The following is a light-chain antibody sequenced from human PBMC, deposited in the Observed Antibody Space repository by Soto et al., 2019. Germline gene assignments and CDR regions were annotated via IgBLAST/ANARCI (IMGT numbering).Light chain of an antibody. CDR3: QQYGNSPRT. CDR2: GAS. Sequence: EIVLTQSPGTLSLSPGERASLSCRASQSVSNSYLDWYQQKPGQAPRLLIYGASSRATGIPDRFSGSGSGTDFTLTISRLEPEDLAVYYCQQYGNSPRTFGQGTKLVIK. V-gene: IGKV3-20*01. J-gene: IGKJ2*01. CDR1: QSVSNSY.